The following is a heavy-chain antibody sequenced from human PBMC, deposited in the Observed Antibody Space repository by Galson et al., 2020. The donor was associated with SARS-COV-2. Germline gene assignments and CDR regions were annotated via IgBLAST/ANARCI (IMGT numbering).Heavy chain of an antibody. CDR1: GFTFSDYA. D-gene: IGHD6-13*01. J-gene: IGHJ4*01. CDR3: LSFSSTRHNY. V-gene: IGHV3-64D*09. CDR2: MSATGGTS. Sequence: GESLKISCSASGFTFSDYAMHWVRQAPGKGLQYVSAMSATGGTSFYADSVSGRFTMSRDNSRNTFYLQMTGLRLEDTAFYYCLSFSSTRHNYWGHGTLVTVSS.